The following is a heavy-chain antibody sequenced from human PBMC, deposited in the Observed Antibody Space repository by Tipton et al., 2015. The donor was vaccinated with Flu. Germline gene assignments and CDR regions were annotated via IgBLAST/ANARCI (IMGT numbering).Heavy chain of an antibody. CDR2: IRSKTYGGTT. J-gene: IGHJ6*02. CDR3: TRRVFGAYGMDV. Sequence: SLRLSCTASGFTFDEYAMSWVRQAPGKGLEWVGFIRSKTYGGTTDYAASVKGRFTISRDDSKGIAYLQMNSLKTEDTAVYYCTRRVFGAYGMDVWGQGTTVTVSS. V-gene: IGHV3-49*04. CDR1: GFTFDEYA. D-gene: IGHD3-3*01.